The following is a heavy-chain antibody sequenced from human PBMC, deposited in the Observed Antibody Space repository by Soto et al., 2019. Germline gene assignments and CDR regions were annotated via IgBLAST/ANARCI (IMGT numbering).Heavy chain of an antibody. CDR3: AKSADIAVDWFEP. CDR1: GVSITSVDYY. D-gene: IGHD6-13*01. CDR2: IYHRGTT. J-gene: IGHJ5*02. Sequence: SETLSLTCTVSGVSITSVDYYWSWIRQRPGKGLEWIGYIYHRGTTYYNPSLRSRISTSIDTSKNQLSLKLSSVTAADTAVYYCAKSADIAVDWFEPWGQGTLVTVSS. V-gene: IGHV4-31*03.